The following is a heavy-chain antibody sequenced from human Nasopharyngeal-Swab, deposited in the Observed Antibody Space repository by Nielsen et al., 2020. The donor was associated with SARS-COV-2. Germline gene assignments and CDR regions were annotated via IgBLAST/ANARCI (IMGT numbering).Heavy chain of an antibody. D-gene: IGHD6-19*01. J-gene: IGHJ4*02. V-gene: IGHV3-23*01. CDR1: GFNFNNYA. Sequence: GESLKISCAASGFNFNNYAMSWVRQAPGKGPEWVSGISVSGGRTYYADSVTGRFTISRDNSKNMLVLQMNSLSAEDTAVYYCAKEEQWLVHDWGQGTLVTVSS. CDR2: ISVSGGRT. CDR3: AKEEQWLVHD.